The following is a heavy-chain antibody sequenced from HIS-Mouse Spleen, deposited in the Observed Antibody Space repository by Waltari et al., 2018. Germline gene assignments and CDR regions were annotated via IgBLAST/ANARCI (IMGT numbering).Heavy chain of an antibody. J-gene: IGHJ6*02. Sequence: QVQLVQSGAEVKKPGSSVKVSCKASGGTFSSYAISWVRQAPGQGLEWRGRISPICGTANAARKGQGRVTITADESTSTAYMELSSLRSEDTAVYYCARDVGYCTNGVCYNHYGMDVWGQGTTVTVSS. D-gene: IGHD2-8*01. CDR1: GGTFSSYA. V-gene: IGHV1-69*18. CDR2: ISPICGTA. CDR3: ARDVGYCTNGVCYNHYGMDV.